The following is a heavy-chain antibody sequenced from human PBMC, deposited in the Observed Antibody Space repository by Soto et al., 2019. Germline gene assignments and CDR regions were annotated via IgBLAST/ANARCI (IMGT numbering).Heavy chain of an antibody. CDR1: GYDFIDHY. CDR2: INPNGGGA. V-gene: IGHV1-2*02. CDR3: ARDLKPYFGPGSLHGFYDF. Sequence: QGQLVQSGAEVQKPGASVQVACTASGYDFIDHYIHWLRQAPGQGLEWMGWINPNGGGAKYAQKFQGRITMTGDTSIPTAYMALSGLTSDDTALYYCARDLKPYFGPGSLHGFYDFWGQGTQVTVSS. J-gene: IGHJ4*02. D-gene: IGHD3-10*01.